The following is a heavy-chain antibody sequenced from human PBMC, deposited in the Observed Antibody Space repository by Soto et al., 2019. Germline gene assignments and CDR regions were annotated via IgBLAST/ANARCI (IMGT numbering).Heavy chain of an antibody. D-gene: IGHD2-8*02. J-gene: IGHJ4*02. Sequence: NPSETLSLTCAFYGGSFSGYYWTWIRQPPGTGLEWIGEINHSGSTNYNPSLKSRVTISVDTSKNQFSLKLTSVTAADTAVYYCARDKITGLFDYWGQGTLVT. CDR3: ARDKITGLFDY. CDR1: GGSFSGYY. CDR2: INHSGST. V-gene: IGHV4-34*01.